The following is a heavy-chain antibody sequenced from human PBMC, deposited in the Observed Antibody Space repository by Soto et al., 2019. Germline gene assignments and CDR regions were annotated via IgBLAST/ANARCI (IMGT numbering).Heavy chain of an antibody. Sequence: GWSPTLSCTASVFTFTRYRMNWVSQVPGKGLEWVSSISSTTNYIYYGDSMKGRFTISRDNAKNSLYLEMNSLRAEDTAVYYCARESEDLTSNFDYWGQGTLVTVSS. CDR3: ARESEDLTSNFDY. V-gene: IGHV3-21*06. CDR1: VFTFTRYR. J-gene: IGHJ4*02. CDR2: ISSTTNYI.